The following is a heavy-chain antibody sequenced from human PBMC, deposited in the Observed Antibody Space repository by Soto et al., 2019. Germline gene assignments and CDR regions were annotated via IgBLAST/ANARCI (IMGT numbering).Heavy chain of an antibody. CDR1: GGSISSGDYY. CDR2: IYYSGST. D-gene: IGHD5-12*01. Sequence: SETLSLTCTVSGGSISSGDYYWSWIRQPPGKGLEWIGYIYYSGSTYYSPSLKSRVTISVDTSKNQFSLKLSSVTAADTAVYYCARDYRGYEYYYDGMDVCGQGTTVTVSS. CDR3: ARDYRGYEYYYDGMDV. J-gene: IGHJ6*02. V-gene: IGHV4-30-4*01.